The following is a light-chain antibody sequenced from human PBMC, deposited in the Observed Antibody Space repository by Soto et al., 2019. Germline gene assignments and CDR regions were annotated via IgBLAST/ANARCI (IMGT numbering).Light chain of an antibody. CDR2: KAS. V-gene: IGKV1-5*03. Sequence: DIQMTQSPSALSASVGDRVTITCRTSQNIRSWLAWYQQKPGKAPKLLIYKASTLESGVPSRFSGSGSGTEFTLAISSLQPDDFATYYCQQYHSYSWTCGQGTKVDIK. CDR1: QNIRSW. CDR3: QQYHSYSWT. J-gene: IGKJ1*01.